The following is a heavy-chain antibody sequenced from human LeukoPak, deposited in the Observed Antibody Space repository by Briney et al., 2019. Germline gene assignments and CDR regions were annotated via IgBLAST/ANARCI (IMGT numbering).Heavy chain of an antibody. Sequence: LSGGTLRLSCATSGFTFSSYGMSWVRQAPGKGLEWVSAISGSGGSTYYADSVRGRFTVSRDSARNSVSLQMNSLRAEDTAVYYCARAEDYGGRSGRYYYFYMDVWGKGTTVTVSS. J-gene: IGHJ6*03. CDR2: ISGSGGST. D-gene: IGHD4-23*01. CDR1: GFTFSSYG. V-gene: IGHV3-23*01. CDR3: ARAEDYGGRSGRYYYFYMDV.